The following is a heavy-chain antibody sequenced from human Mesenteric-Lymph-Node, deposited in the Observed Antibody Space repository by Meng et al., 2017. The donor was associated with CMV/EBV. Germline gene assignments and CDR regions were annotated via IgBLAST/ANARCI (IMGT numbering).Heavy chain of an antibody. D-gene: IGHD3-10*01. J-gene: IGHJ4*02. CDR2: IKQDGSEK. CDR3: ANEGTN. Sequence: GESLKISCAASGFTFSGYWMSWMRQAPGKGLEWVANIKQDGSEKYYVGSVEGRFTISRDNAKNSLYLQMNSLRVEDTAVYYRANEGTNWGQGTLVTVSS. V-gene: IGHV3-7*01. CDR1: GFTFSGYW.